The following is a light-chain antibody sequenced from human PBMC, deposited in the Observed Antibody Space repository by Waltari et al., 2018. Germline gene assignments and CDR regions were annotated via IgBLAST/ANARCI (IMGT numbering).Light chain of an antibody. J-gene: IGLJ3*02. Sequence: QSALTQPTSVSGSPGQSVPISCTGTSRDFAFFNYVSWYQQYPGKVPQLLIYDVSDRPSGVSSRFSGSKSGNTASLTISGLQADDEADYYCNSYTGSSSWMFGGGTKLTVL. V-gene: IGLV2-14*01. CDR1: SRDFAFFNY. CDR3: NSYTGSSSWM. CDR2: DVS.